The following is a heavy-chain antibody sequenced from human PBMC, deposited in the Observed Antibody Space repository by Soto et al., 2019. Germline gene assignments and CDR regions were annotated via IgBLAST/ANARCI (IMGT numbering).Heavy chain of an antibody. D-gene: IGHD3-3*01. V-gene: IGHV4-59*01. CDR2: IYYSGST. J-gene: IGHJ4*02. Sequence: QVQLQESGPGLVKPSETLSLTCTVSGGSISSYYWSWIRQPPGKGLEWIGYIYYSGSTNYNPSLKSRVTISVDTSKNQFSLKLSSVTAADTAVHYCARGSSTYYDFWSGYFNWGQGTLVTVSS. CDR3: ARGSSTYYDFWSGYFN. CDR1: GGSISSYY.